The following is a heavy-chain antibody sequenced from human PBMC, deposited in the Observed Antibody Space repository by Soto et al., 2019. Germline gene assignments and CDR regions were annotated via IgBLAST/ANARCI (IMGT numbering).Heavy chain of an antibody. CDR1: GGSISSGGYS. CDR2: IYHSGST. Sequence: QLQLQESGSGLVKPSQTLSLTCAVSGGSISSGGYSWSWIRQPPGKGLEWIGYIYHSGSTYYNPSPQSRVTISVDTSKNQFSLKLSSVTAADTAVYYCARGMTTVTTLDYWGQGTLVTVSS. D-gene: IGHD4-4*01. V-gene: IGHV4-30-2*01. CDR3: ARGMTTVTTLDY. J-gene: IGHJ4*02.